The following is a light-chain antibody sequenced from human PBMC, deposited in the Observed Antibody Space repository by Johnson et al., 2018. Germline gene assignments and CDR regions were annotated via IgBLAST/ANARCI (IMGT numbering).Light chain of an antibody. J-gene: IGLJ1*01. Sequence: QSVLTQPPSVSAAPGQKVTISCSGSSSNIGNNYVSWYQQLPGTAPKLLIYENNKRPSGIPDRFSGSKSGTSATLGITGLQTGDEPDYYCGTWDSRLSAGNVFGTGTKVTVL. CDR3: GTWDSRLSAGNV. CDR2: ENN. CDR1: SSNIGNNY. V-gene: IGLV1-51*02.